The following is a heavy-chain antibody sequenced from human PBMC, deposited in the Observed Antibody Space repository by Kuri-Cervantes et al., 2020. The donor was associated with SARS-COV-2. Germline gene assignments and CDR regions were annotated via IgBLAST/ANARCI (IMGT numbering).Heavy chain of an antibody. CDR2: FYYSGST. D-gene: IGHD3-22*01. CDR3: ARDRRGYYDSSGYYHELVYFDY. V-gene: IGHV4-59*01. CDR1: GGSISSYY. J-gene: IGHJ4*02. Sequence: SETLSLTCTAPGGSISSYYWSWIRQPPGKGLEWIGYFYYSGSTNYNPSLKSRVTISVDTSKNQFSLKLSSVTAADTAVYYCARDRRGYYDSSGYYHELVYFDYWGQGTLVTVSS.